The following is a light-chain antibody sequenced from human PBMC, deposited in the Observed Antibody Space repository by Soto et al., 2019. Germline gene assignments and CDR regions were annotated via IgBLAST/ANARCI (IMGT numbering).Light chain of an antibody. CDR1: RTVFNF. CDR2: DAS. J-gene: IGKJ2*01. Sequence: EIALTQSPATLSLSPGERATLSCRANRTVFNFLIWYQQKPGQAPRLLIYDASNRATDIPARFSGTGSGTDSRLTISSLEPEDFALYFCQQRAIWPYTFGPGTKLEI. CDR3: QQRAIWPYT. V-gene: IGKV3-11*01.